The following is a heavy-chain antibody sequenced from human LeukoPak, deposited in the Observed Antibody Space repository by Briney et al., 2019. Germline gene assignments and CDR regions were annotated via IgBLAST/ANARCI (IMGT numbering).Heavy chain of an antibody. J-gene: IGHJ5*02. Sequence: PGGSLRLSCAASGFTFSSYSMKWVRQAPGKGLEWVSYISSSSSTIYYADSVKGRFTISRDNAKNSPYLQMNSLRAEDTAVYYCARVSSTSFNWFDPWGQGTLVTVSS. CDR3: ARVSSTSFNWFDP. V-gene: IGHV3-48*04. CDR2: ISSSSSTI. D-gene: IGHD2-2*01. CDR1: GFTFSSYS.